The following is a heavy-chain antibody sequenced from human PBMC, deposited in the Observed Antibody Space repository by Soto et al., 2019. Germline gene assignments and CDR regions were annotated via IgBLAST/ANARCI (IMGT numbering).Heavy chain of an antibody. J-gene: IGHJ3*02. V-gene: IGHV3-23*01. CDR1: GFTFSSYV. D-gene: IGHD1-20*01. CDR2: ISGSGGST. Sequence: EVQLLESGGGLVQPGGSLRLSCAASGFTFSSYVMNWVRQAPGKGLEWVSTISGSGGSTYYADSVEGRFTFSRDNSKNXXHLLXXXXXXXXXAVYXCAXXXXXXWYDAFDIWGQGTMVTVSS. CDR3: AXXXXXXWYDAFDI.